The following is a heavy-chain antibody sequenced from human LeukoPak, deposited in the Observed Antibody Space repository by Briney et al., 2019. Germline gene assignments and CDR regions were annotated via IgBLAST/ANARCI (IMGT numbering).Heavy chain of an antibody. CDR3: ATSTSGWSPVDN. Sequence: PSETLSLTCTVPGGSISSSNYYWGWIRQPPGKGQEWIGSIYYSGNTFYNPSLKSRVTMSVDTSKNHFSLKLSSVTAADAAVYYCATSTSGWSPVDNWGLGTLVTVSS. V-gene: IGHV4-39*02. CDR1: GGSISSSNYY. CDR2: IYYSGNT. D-gene: IGHD6-19*01. J-gene: IGHJ4*02.